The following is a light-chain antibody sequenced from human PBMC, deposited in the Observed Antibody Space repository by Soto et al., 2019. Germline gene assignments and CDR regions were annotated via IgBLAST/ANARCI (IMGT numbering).Light chain of an antibody. CDR2: RDD. Sequence: QSVLTQPSSASGTPGQRVTISCSGSSSNVGSNYVYWYQQLPGTVPKLLIYRDDQRPSGVPDRFSGSKSATSASLAISGLRSEDEADYFCAVWDDRLSGPHWEFGGGTKLTVL. J-gene: IGLJ3*02. CDR1: SSNVGSNY. V-gene: IGLV1-47*01. CDR3: AVWDDRLSGPHWE.